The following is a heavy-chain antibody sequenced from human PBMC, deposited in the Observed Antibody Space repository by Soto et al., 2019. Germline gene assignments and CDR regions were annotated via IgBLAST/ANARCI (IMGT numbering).Heavy chain of an antibody. Sequence: SETLSLTCTVSGGSISSYYWSWIRQPPGKGLEWIGYIYYSGSTNYNPSLKSRVTISVDTSKNQFSLKLSSVTAADTAVYYCARGLTWELLRAGYYYYNGMDVWGQGTTVTVSS. V-gene: IGHV4-59*01. CDR2: IYYSGST. D-gene: IGHD1-26*01. CDR3: ARGLTWELLRAGYYYYNGMDV. CDR1: GGSISSYY. J-gene: IGHJ6*02.